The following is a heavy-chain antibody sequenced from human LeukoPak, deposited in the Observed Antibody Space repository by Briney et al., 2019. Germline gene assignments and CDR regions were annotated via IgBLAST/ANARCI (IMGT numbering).Heavy chain of an antibody. CDR3: ARPYSYGNYYYYGMDV. CDR2: IIPILGIA. Sequence: SVKVSCKASGGTFSSYAISWVRQAPGQGLEWMGRIIPILGIANYAQKFQGRVAITADKSTSTAYMELSSLRSEDTAVYYCARPYSYGNYYYYGMDVWGQGTTVTVSS. CDR1: GGTFSSYA. J-gene: IGHJ6*02. V-gene: IGHV1-69*04. D-gene: IGHD5-18*01.